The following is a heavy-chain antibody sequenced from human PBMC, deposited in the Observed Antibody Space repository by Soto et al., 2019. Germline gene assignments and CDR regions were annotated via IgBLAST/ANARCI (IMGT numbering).Heavy chain of an antibody. CDR3: TKAFIAVAVPDY. CDR1: GFTFHSHA. V-gene: IGHV3-23*01. Sequence: EVQVLQSGGGLVQPGESLRLSCAASGFTFHSHAMSWVRLAPGKGLEWISSITGNGLNSYYANSVKGRFTISRDNSKSTVYLQMNGLGAEDTAVYYCTKAFIAVAVPDYWGQGTLVTVSS. D-gene: IGHD6-19*01. CDR2: ITGNGLNS. J-gene: IGHJ4*02.